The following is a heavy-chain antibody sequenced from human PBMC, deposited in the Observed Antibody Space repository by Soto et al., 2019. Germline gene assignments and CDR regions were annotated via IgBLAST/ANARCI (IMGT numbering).Heavy chain of an antibody. CDR3: AKGIVWYYGSGRFDP. J-gene: IGHJ5*02. Sequence: GGSLRLSCAASGVTFSSYAMSWVRQAPGKGLEWVSAISGSGGSTYYADSVKGRFTISRDNSKNTLYLQMNSLRAEDTAVYYCAKGIVWYYGSGRFDPWGQGPLVTVPS. D-gene: IGHD3-10*01. V-gene: IGHV3-23*01. CDR1: GVTFSSYA. CDR2: ISGSGGST.